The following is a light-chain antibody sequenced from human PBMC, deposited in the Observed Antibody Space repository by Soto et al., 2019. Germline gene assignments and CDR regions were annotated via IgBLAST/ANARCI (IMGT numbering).Light chain of an antibody. J-gene: IGKJ1*01. CDR2: DAS. V-gene: IGKV1-5*01. CDR3: HQYNNLWT. Sequence: GDRVTITCRASQSISSWLAWYQQKPGKAPKLLIYDASSLESGVPSRFSGSGSGTEFTLTISSLQSEDFGVYYCHQYNNLWTFGQGTKVDI. CDR1: QSISSW.